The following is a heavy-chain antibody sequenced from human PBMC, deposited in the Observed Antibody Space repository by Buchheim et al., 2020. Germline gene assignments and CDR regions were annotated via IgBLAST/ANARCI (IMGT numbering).Heavy chain of an antibody. CDR3: ASDLSGGGLDY. J-gene: IGHJ4*02. V-gene: IGHV3-30*04. CDR2: ISDDATRT. Sequence: QVQLVESGGGVVQPGRSLRLSCAASGISFSRYSMHWVRQAPGKGLEWVAVISDDATRTNYADSVRGRFTSSRDNSRNTYYLQMGSLRLDDTAVFYCASDLSGGGLDYWGQGTL. D-gene: IGHD2-15*01. CDR1: GISFSRYS.